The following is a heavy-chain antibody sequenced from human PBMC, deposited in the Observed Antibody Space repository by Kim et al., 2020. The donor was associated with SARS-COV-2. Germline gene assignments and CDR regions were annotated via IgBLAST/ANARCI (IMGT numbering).Heavy chain of an antibody. CDR3: ARWEGIVLASPLDH. J-gene: IGHJ4*02. CDR2: ISSYSGNT. V-gene: IGHV1-18*04. CDR1: GYTFTSYG. Sequence: ASVKVSCKASGYTFTSYGISWVRQAPGQGLEWVGRISSYSGNTNYAQKLQGRVTMTTDTSTTTAYMELRSLRSDDTAVYYCARWEGIVLASPLDHWGQGTLVTVSS. D-gene: IGHD2-8*01.